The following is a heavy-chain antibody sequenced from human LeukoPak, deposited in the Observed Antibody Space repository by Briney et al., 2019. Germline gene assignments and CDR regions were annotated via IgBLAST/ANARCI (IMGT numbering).Heavy chain of an antibody. CDR2: IYHSGST. Sequence: PSGTLSLTCAVSGGSISSGGYSWSWIRQPPGKGLEWIGYIYHSGSTYYNPSLKSRVTISVDRSKNQFSLKLSSVTAADTAVYYCARGSIAAAGGFDYWDQGTLVTVSS. J-gene: IGHJ4*02. V-gene: IGHV4-30-2*01. CDR1: GGSISSGGYS. D-gene: IGHD6-13*01. CDR3: ARGSIAAAGGFDY.